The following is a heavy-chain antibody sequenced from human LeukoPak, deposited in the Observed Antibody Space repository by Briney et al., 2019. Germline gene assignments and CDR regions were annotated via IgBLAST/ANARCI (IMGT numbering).Heavy chain of an antibody. CDR2: INHSGSI. D-gene: IGHD6-13*01. J-gene: IGHJ5*02. V-gene: IGHV4-34*01. CDR1: GGSFSGYY. Sequence: RASETLSLTCAVYGGSFSGYYWSWIRQPPGKGLEWIGEINHSGSINYNPSLKSRVTISVDTSKNQFSLKLSSVTAADTAVYYCATAAGYWFDPWGQGTLVTVSS. CDR3: ATAAGYWFDP.